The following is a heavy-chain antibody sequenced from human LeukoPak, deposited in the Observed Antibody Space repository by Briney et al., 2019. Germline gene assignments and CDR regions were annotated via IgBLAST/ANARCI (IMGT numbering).Heavy chain of an antibody. D-gene: IGHD6-19*01. CDR1: GGSLSSDNSF. J-gene: IGHJ4*02. Sequence: SQTLSLTCSVSGGSLSSDNSFWSWIRQPPGKGLEWIGYIYYSGSTNYNPSLKSRVTISVDTSKNQFSLKLSSVTAADTAVYYCARDLAVAHWGQGTLVTVSS. CDR2: IYYSGST. CDR3: ARDLAVAH. V-gene: IGHV4-61*01.